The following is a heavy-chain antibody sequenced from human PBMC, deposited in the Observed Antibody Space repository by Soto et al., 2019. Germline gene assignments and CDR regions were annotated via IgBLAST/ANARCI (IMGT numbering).Heavy chain of an antibody. V-gene: IGHV4-59*08. CDR2: IYYSGST. CDR3: ASGKRITIFGVVYYMDV. CDR1: GGSISSYY. J-gene: IGHJ6*03. Sequence: SETLSLTCTVSGGSISSYYWSWIRQPPGKGLEWIGYIYYSGSTNYNPSLKSRVTISVDTSKNQFSLKLSSVTAADTAVYYCASGKRITIFGVVYYMDVWGKGTTVTVSS. D-gene: IGHD3-3*01.